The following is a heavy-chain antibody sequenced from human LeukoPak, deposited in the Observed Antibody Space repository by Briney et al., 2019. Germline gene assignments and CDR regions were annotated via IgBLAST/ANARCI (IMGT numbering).Heavy chain of an antibody. J-gene: IGHJ6*02. D-gene: IGHD2-2*01. Sequence: GSLRLSCAASGFTFTKYAIQWVRQVPGKGLEWVSVISYDGSDKYYVDSLKGRFTISRDNSKSTAYLQINNLRVEDTAVYFCAKVATVSAVGNCSNIDCPRADVWGQGTTVTVSS. CDR2: ISYDGSDK. CDR1: GFTFTKYA. V-gene: IGHV3-30*04. CDR3: AKVATVSAVGNCSNIDCPRADV.